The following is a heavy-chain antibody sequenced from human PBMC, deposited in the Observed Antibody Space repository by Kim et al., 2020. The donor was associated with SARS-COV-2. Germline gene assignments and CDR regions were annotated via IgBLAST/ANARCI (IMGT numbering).Heavy chain of an antibody. CDR3: ARVLSYYYGMDV. V-gene: IGHV3-33*01. Sequence: KYYADPVKGRFTISRDNSKNTLYLQMNSLRAEDTAVYYCARVLSYYYGMDVWGQGTTVTVSS. J-gene: IGHJ6*02. CDR2: K.